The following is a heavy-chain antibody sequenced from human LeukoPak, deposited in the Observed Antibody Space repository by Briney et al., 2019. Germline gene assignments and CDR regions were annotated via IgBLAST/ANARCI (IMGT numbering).Heavy chain of an antibody. V-gene: IGHV3-66*01. Sequence: PGGSLRLFCAASGFIVSSNYMSWVRQATGKGLEWVSVIYTGGSTYYADSVKGRFTISRDNSKNTLYLQMNSLRAEDTAVYYCARVRSGEYFDYWGQGTLVTVSS. CDR2: IYTGGST. D-gene: IGHD6-25*01. CDR1: GFIVSSNY. CDR3: ARVRSGEYFDY. J-gene: IGHJ4*02.